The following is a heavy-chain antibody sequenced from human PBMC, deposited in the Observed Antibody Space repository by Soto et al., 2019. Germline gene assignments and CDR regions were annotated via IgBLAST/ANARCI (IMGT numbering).Heavy chain of an antibody. CDR2: INHSGST. V-gene: IGHV4-34*01. CDR1: GGSFSGYY. J-gene: IGHJ5*02. Sequence: PSETLSLTCAVYGGSFSGYYWSWIRQPPGRGLEWIGEINHSGSTLYNPSLKSRVTISVDTSKNQFSLKVSSVTAADTAVYYCAREQKKRSSSRALPTQANWFDPWGRGTLVTVSS. D-gene: IGHD6-6*01. CDR3: AREQKKRSSSRALPTQANWFDP.